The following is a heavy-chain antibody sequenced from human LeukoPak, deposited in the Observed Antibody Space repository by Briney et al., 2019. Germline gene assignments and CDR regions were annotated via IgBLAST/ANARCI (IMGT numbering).Heavy chain of an antibody. J-gene: IGHJ5*02. D-gene: IGHD6-13*01. CDR2: ISSSGSTI. V-gene: IGHV3-48*03. CDR1: GFTFSSYE. CDR3: ARGGYSSSWYQNHNWFDP. Sequence: GGSLRLSCAASGFTFSSYEMNWVRQAPGKGLEWVSYISSSGSTIYYADSVKGRFTISRDNAKNSLYLQMNSLRAEDTAVYYCARGGYSSSWYQNHNWFDPWGQGTLVTVSS.